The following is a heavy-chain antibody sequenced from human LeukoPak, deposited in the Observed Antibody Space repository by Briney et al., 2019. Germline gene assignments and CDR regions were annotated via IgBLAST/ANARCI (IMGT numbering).Heavy chain of an antibody. V-gene: IGHV3-23*01. J-gene: IGHJ4*02. CDR1: GFTFSSYA. Sequence: GGSLRLSCAASGFTFSSYAMSWVRQAPGKGLEWVSAISGSGGSTYYADSVKGRFTISRGNSKNTLYLQMNSLRPEDTAVYYCTKWSGFGDDWGQGTLVTVSS. CDR3: TKWSGFGDD. CDR2: ISGSGGST. D-gene: IGHD3-10*01.